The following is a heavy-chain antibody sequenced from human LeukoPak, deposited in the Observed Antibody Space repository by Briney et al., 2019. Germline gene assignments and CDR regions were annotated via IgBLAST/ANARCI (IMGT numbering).Heavy chain of an antibody. CDR2: INRDGSST. CDR1: GFTFSSYW. CDR3: ARGGNQYYDFWSGYTGWFDP. Sequence: GGSLRLSCAASGFTFSSYWMHWVRHAPGKGLVWVSRINRDGSSTSYADSVKGRFTISRDNAKNTLYLQMNSLRAEDTAVYYCARGGNQYYDFWSGYTGWFDPWGQGTLVTVSS. D-gene: IGHD3-3*01. J-gene: IGHJ5*02. V-gene: IGHV3-74*01.